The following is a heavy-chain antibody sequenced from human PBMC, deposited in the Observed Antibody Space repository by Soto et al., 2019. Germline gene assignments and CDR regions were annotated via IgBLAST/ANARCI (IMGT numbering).Heavy chain of an antibody. V-gene: IGHV3-74*01. D-gene: IGHD6-6*01. Sequence: VGSLRLSCAASGFTFSSYWMHWVRQAPGKGLVWVSRINSDGSSTSYADSVKGRFTISRDSAKNTLYLQMNSLGAEDTAVYYCARSLGSSRAFDYWGQGTLVTVSS. CDR3: ARSLGSSRAFDY. CDR1: GFTFSSYW. CDR2: INSDGSST. J-gene: IGHJ4*02.